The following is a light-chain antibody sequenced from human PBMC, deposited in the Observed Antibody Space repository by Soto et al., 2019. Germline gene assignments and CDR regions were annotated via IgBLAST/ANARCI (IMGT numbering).Light chain of an antibody. J-gene: IGKJ1*01. V-gene: IGKV1-5*01. CDR1: QNINSW. CDR3: QQYNSYSPST. Sequence: SHITQSASTLSASVGDRVTITFRASQNINSWLAWYHQKPGKAPKLLIYDASSLGSGVPSRFSGSGSGTESTLTISSLQPDDFATYYCQQYNSYSPSTFGQGTKVDIK. CDR2: DAS.